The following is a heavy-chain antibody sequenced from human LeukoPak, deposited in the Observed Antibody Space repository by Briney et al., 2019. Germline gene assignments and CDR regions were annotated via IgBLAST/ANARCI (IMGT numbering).Heavy chain of an antibody. V-gene: IGHV3-30*02. CDR2: IRFDGSNK. Sequence: GGSLRLSCVASGFTFSSYGMDWVRQAPGKGLEWVAFIRFDGSNKHYAESVKGRFTISRDNSKNTLYLQMNNLRPEDTAVYYCAKNMVRGVIMSSSFDYWGQGTLVTVSS. CDR3: AKNMVRGVIMSSSFDY. D-gene: IGHD3-10*01. CDR1: GFTFSSYG. J-gene: IGHJ4*02.